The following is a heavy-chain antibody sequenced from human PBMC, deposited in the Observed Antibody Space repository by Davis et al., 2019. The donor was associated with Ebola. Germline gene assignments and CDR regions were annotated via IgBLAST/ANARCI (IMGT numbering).Heavy chain of an antibody. CDR1: GGSISSSNW. D-gene: IGHD2-2*01. Sequence: MPSETLSLTCAVSGGSISSSNWWSWVRQPPGKGLEWIGEIYYGGSTYYNPSLKSRVTISVDTSKNQFSLKLHSVTAADTAVYYCAVPAADVGMDVWGQGTTVTVSS. CDR3: AVPAADVGMDV. V-gene: IGHV4-4*02. J-gene: IGHJ6*02. CDR2: IYYGGST.